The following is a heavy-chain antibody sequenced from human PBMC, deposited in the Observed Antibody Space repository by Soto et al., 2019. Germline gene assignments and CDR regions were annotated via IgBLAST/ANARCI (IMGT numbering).Heavy chain of an antibody. V-gene: IGHV1-24*01. J-gene: IGHJ6*02. CDR1: GYTLTELS. D-gene: IGHD1-26*01. CDR2: FDPEDGET. CDR3: ATDQGGSYYDDYGMDV. Sequence: GASVKVSCKVSGYTLTELSMHWVRQAPGKGLEWMGGFDPEDGETIYAQKFQGRVTMTEDTSTDTAYMELSSLRSEDTAVYYCATDQGGSYYDDYGMDVWGQGTTVTVSS.